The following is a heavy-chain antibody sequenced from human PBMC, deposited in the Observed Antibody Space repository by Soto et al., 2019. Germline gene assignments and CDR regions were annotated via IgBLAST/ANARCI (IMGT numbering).Heavy chain of an antibody. CDR3: VGGDKGGFDL. Sequence: EVQLVESEGGLVQRGGSLRLSCAASGFTFNYYWMHWVRQAPGQGLVWVSHIHSDGSTTTYADSVKGRFTISRDNAKNTVYLQMNSLRAEDTAVYYCVGGDKGGFDLWGQGTTVNVSS. CDR2: IHSDGSTT. D-gene: IGHD2-21*02. V-gene: IGHV3-74*01. J-gene: IGHJ3*01. CDR1: GFTFNYYW.